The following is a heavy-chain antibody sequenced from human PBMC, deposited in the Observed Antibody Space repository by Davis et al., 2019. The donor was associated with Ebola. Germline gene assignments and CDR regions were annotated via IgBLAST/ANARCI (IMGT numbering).Heavy chain of an antibody. CDR2: ISYDGSNK. D-gene: IGHD5-12*01. J-gene: IGHJ4*01. CDR3: VRDSGYYSHDY. Sequence: PGGSLRLSCAASGFTFSSYGMHWVRQAPGKGLEWVAVISYDGSNKYYVDSLKGRFPISRDNSKNTLYLQMNSLRVEDTAVYYCVRDSGYYSHDYWGHGTLVTVSS. CDR1: GFTFSSYG. V-gene: IGHV3-30*03.